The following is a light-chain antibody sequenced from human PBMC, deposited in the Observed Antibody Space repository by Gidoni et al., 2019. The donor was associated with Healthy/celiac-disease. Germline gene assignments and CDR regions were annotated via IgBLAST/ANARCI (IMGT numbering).Light chain of an antibody. CDR1: QSVSSSY. J-gene: IGKJ1*01. CDR2: GAS. CDR3: QQYGSSPRT. V-gene: IGKV3-20*01. Sequence: VLTQYPGTLSLSPGERATLSCRASQSVSSSYLAWYQQKPGQAPRLLIYGASSRATGIPDRFSGSGSGTDFTLTTSRLEPEDFAVYYCQQYGSSPRTFGQGTKVEIK.